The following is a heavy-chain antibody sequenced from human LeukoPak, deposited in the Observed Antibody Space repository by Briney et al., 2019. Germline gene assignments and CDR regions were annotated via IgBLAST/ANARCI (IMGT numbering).Heavy chain of an antibody. J-gene: IGHJ3*02. CDR2: IYTSGST. V-gene: IGHV4-4*07. D-gene: IGHD5-18*01. Sequence: PSETLSLTCTVSGGSISSYYWSWIRQPAGKGLEWIGRIYTSGSTNYNPSLKGRDTMSVDTSKNQFSLKLSSVTAADTAVYYCARDALQLWDAFDIWGQGTMVTVSS. CDR1: GGSISSYY. CDR3: ARDALQLWDAFDI.